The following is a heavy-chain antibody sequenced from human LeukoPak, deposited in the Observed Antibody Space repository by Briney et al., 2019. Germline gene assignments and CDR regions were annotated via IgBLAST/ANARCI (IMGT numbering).Heavy chain of an antibody. V-gene: IGHV3-53*01. Sequence: GGSLRLSCAVSGFIVGNDYMSWVRQAPGKGLEWVSLIYSDGRTYYADSVKGRFTISRDNSKNTPYLQMNSLRGDDTAVYYCAKDARTRVPLALFDYWGQGTLVTVSS. CDR3: AKDARTRVPLALFDY. CDR2: IYSDGRT. D-gene: IGHD1/OR15-1a*01. CDR1: GFIVGNDY. J-gene: IGHJ4*02.